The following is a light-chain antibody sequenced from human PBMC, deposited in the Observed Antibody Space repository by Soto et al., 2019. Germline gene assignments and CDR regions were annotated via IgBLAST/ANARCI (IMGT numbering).Light chain of an antibody. Sequence: SYELTQPPSVSVSPGQTASITCSGDKLGDKYACWYQQKPGQSPVLVIYQDSKRPSGIPERFSGSNSGNTATLTISGTQAMDEADYYCQACASSTAVVFGGGTKLTVL. V-gene: IGLV3-1*01. CDR1: KLGDKY. CDR3: QACASSTAVV. CDR2: QDS. J-gene: IGLJ2*01.